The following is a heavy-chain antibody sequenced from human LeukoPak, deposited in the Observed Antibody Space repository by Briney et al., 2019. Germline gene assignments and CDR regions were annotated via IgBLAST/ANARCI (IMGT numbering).Heavy chain of an antibody. Sequence: GGSLRLSCAASGFTFNSYGMHWVRQAPGKGLEYVSAISSNGGSTYYADSVKGRFTISRDNSKNTLYLQMSSLRAEGTAVYYCVKNRVQLWSSYHFDYWGQGTLVTVSS. V-gene: IGHV3-64D*06. D-gene: IGHD5-18*01. J-gene: IGHJ4*02. CDR1: GFTFNSYG. CDR3: VKNRVQLWSSYHFDY. CDR2: ISSNGGST.